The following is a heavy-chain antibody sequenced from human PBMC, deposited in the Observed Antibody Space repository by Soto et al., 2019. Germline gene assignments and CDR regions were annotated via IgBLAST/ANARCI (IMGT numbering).Heavy chain of an antibody. V-gene: IGHV3-30*03. CDR2: SSYDGRET. CDR3: ARDSGWPILNFDN. Sequence: GGSLRLSCAASDFDFSSYGIHWVRQAPGKGLEWVAASSYDGRETFYADSAKGRFTVSKEMSKNTAFLQMNALRHEDTAVYFCARDSGWPILNFDNWGQGTPVTSPQ. D-gene: IGHD3-10*01. CDR1: DFDFSSYG. J-gene: IGHJ4*02.